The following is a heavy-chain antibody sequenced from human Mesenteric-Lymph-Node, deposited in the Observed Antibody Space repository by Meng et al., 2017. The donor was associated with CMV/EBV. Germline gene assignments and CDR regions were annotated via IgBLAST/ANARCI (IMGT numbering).Heavy chain of an antibody. Sequence: SETLSLTCTVSGGSVSGYYWSWIRQPPGKGLEWIGYIYYNGSTDYNPFLNSRVTISVDTSKNQFSLKLSSVTAADTAVYYCAREIFAARPGRYFDYWGQGILVTV. CDR2: IYYNGST. V-gene: IGHV4-59*02. CDR3: AREIFAARPGRYFDY. D-gene: IGHD6-6*01. J-gene: IGHJ4*02. CDR1: GGSVSGYY.